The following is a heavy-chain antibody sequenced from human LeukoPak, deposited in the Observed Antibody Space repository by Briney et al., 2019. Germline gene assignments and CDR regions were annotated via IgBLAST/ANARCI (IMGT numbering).Heavy chain of an antibody. J-gene: IGHJ4*02. D-gene: IGHD5-12*01. CDR1: GFTFSSYG. V-gene: IGHV3-30*02. CDR2: IRYDGSNK. Sequence: GGSLRLSCAASGFTFSSYGMHWVRQAPGKGLEWVAFIRYDGSNKYYADSVKGRFTISRDNSKNTVYLQMNSLRAEDTAVYYCARDRSGFYSIDQWGQGTLVTVSP. CDR3: ARDRSGFYSIDQ.